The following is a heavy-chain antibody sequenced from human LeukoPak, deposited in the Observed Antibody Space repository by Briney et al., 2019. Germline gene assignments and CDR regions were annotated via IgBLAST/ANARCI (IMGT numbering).Heavy chain of an antibody. CDR3: ARANTYWNAMDY. Sequence: SETLSLTCTVSGGSIRSYYWSWIRQPPGKGLEWIGYIHYSGSTNYNPSLKSRVTISLDTSKNQFSLKLSSLTAADTAVYYCARANTYWNAMDYWGQGTLVTVSS. CDR1: GGSIRSYY. CDR2: IHYSGST. D-gene: IGHD1-1*01. J-gene: IGHJ4*02. V-gene: IGHV4-59*08.